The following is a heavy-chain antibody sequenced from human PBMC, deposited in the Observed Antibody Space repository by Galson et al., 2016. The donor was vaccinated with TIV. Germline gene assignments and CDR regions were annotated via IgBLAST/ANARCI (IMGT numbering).Heavy chain of an antibody. CDR2: ISSNSVSR. CDR3: ATARDYSYCSPLAYYYGMDV. J-gene: IGHJ6*02. CDR1: GFTFEDYG. D-gene: IGHD5-18*01. Sequence: SLRLSCAASGFTFEDYGMQWVRQTPGKGLEWVSGISSNSVSRGYADSVKGRFTIFRDNAKKSLYVQMNSLRVEDTALYYCATARDYSYCSPLAYYYGMDVGGQGTTVTVSS. V-gene: IGHV3-9*01.